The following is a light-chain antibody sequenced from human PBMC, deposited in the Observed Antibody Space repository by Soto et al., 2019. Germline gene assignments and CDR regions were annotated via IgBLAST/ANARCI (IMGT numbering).Light chain of an antibody. CDR1: SSDVGGYNY. Sequence: QSALTQPASVSGSPGQSITISCTGTSSDVGGYNYVSWYQQHPTKAPKLMLYDVSNRPSGVSSRFSGSKSGNTASLTISGLQAEDEADYYCSSYTSSNTLVFGGGTKLTVL. V-gene: IGLV2-14*01. CDR3: SSYTSSNTLV. J-gene: IGLJ2*01. CDR2: DVS.